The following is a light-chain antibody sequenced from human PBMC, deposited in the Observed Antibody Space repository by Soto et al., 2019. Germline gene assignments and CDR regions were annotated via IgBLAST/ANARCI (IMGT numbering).Light chain of an antibody. CDR3: SSYTSSRNV. V-gene: IGLV2-14*01. Sequence: SALTQPASVSGSPGQSITISCMGTSSDVGGYNYVSWYQHHPGKAPKLMIYEVSNRPSGVSNRFSGSKSGNTASLTISGLQAEDEADYYCSSYTSSRNVFGPGTKLTVL. CDR1: SSDVGGYNY. J-gene: IGLJ1*01. CDR2: EVS.